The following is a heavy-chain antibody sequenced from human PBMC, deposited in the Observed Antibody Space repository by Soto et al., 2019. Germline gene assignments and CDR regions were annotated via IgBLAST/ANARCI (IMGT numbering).Heavy chain of an antibody. CDR3: KTYRGNQASFHH. Sequence: PVGSLRLSCASSVFTFSSYSMNCVRHSPGKWLEWVSSISGSGTYINYADSVKGRFTISRDNAKNSLYLQMNSLRAEDTAVYYCKTYRGNQASFHHWGQGTLVTVSS. CDR2: ISGSGTYI. J-gene: IGHJ1*01. CDR1: VFTFSSYS. V-gene: IGHV3-21*01. D-gene: IGHD1-26*01.